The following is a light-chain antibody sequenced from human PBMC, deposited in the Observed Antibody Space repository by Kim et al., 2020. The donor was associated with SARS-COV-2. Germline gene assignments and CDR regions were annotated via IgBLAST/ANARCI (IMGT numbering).Light chain of an antibody. J-gene: IGLJ2*01. V-gene: IGLV3-25*03. Sequence: SYELTQPPSVSVSPGQTARITCSGDALPKQYAYWYQQKPGQAPVLVIYKGSERPSGIPERFSGSSSGTTVTLTISGVQAEDEADYYCQSADSSGTYGVFG. CDR1: ALPKQY. CDR3: QSADSSGTYGV. CDR2: KGS.